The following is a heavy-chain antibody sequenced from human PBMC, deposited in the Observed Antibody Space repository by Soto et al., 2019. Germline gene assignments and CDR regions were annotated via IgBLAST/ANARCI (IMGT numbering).Heavy chain of an antibody. Sequence: PGGSLRLSCAASGFTFSSYAMSWVRQAPGKGLEWVSAISGSGLNTYYAESVKGRFTISRDNSKNTLYLQLNSLRAEDTAIYYCAKNLWYYDFWSGYGLWGQGTLVTDSS. D-gene: IGHD3-3*01. V-gene: IGHV3-23*01. J-gene: IGHJ4*02. CDR2: ISGSGLNT. CDR1: GFTFSSYA. CDR3: AKNLWYYDFWSGYGL.